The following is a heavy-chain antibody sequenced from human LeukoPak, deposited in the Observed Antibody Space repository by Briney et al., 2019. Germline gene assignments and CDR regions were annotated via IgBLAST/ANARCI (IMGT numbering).Heavy chain of an antibody. J-gene: IGHJ3*02. CDR2: IYYSGST. CDR3: ARDGVLHAFDI. CDR1: GGSISSYY. V-gene: IGHV4-59*01. Sequence: PSETLSLTCTVSGGSISSYYWSWIRQPPGKGLEWIGYIYYSGSTNYNPSLKSRVTISVDTSKNQFSLKLSSVTAADTAVYYCARDGVLHAFDIWGQGTMVTVSS. D-gene: IGHD3-3*01.